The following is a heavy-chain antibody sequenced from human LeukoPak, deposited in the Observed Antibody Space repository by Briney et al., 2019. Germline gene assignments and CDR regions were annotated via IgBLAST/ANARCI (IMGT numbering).Heavy chain of an antibody. CDR1: GYTFTGYY. CDR3: ARVRYRLAETYIDY. J-gene: IGHJ4*02. V-gene: IGHV1-2*02. Sequence: ASVKVSCKASGYTFTGYYMHWVRQAPGQGLEWMGWINPNSGGTNYAQKFQGRVTMTRDTSISTAYMELSRLRSDDTAVYYCARVRYRLAETYIDYWGQGTLVTVSS. D-gene: IGHD3-16*01. CDR2: INPNSGGT.